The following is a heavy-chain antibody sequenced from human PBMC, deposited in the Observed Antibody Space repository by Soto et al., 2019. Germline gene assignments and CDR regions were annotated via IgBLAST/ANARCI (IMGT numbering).Heavy chain of an antibody. CDR2: IYYSGST. CDR1: GGSICSGGYY. V-gene: IGHV4-31*03. CDR3: ARAEYSSSWYPGNWFDP. J-gene: IGHJ5*02. D-gene: IGHD6-13*01. Sequence: SETLSLTCTVSGGSICSGGYYWSWIRQHPGKGLEWIGYIYYSGSTYYNPSLKSRVTTSVDTSKNQFSLKLSSVTAADTAVYYCARAEYSSSWYPGNWFDPWGQGTLVTVSS.